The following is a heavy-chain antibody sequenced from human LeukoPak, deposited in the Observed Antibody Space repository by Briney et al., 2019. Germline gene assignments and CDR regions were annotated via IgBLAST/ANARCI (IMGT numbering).Heavy chain of an antibody. CDR1: GFTFSSYE. V-gene: IGHV3-48*03. Sequence: GGSLRLSCAASGFTFSSYEMNWVRQAPGKGLEWVSYISSSGSTIYYADSVKGRFTISRDNAKNSLYLQMNSLRAEDTAVYYCARDQIVATITRIGFDYWGQGTLVTVSS. J-gene: IGHJ4*02. CDR2: ISSSGSTI. CDR3: ARDQIVATITRIGFDY. D-gene: IGHD5-12*01.